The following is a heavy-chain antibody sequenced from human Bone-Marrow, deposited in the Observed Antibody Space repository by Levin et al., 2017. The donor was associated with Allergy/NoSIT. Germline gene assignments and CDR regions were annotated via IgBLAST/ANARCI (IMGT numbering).Heavy chain of an antibody. D-gene: IGHD3-10*01. Sequence: KISCKASGGTFSSHIITWVRQAPGQGLEWMGGIILLFDTANYAQKFEGRVTITADKSTTTAYMELTSLRSEDTAVYYCARSTYNDDYTSGSYYSPYGMDVWGQGTTVTVSS. CDR2: IILLFDTA. J-gene: IGHJ6*02. CDR3: ARSTYNDDYTSGSYYSPYGMDV. CDR1: GGTFSSHI. V-gene: IGHV1-69*06.